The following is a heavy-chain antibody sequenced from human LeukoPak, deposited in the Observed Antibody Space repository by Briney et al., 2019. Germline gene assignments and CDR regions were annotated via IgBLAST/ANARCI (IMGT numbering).Heavy chain of an antibody. CDR3: AREGSSRRSGDDY. V-gene: IGHV1-8*01. D-gene: IGHD6-13*01. J-gene: IGHJ4*02. CDR2: MNPNSGNT. Sequence: ASVKLSCKASGYTFTSYDINWVRQAKAQGMEWMGWMNPNSGNTGYAQKFQGRVTMTRNTSISTAYTELSSLRSEDTAVYYCAREGSSRRSGDDYWGQGTLGTVSS. CDR1: GYTFTSYD.